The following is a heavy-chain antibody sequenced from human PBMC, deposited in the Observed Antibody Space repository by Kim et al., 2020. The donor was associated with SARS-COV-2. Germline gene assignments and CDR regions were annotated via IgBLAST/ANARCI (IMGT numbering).Heavy chain of an antibody. D-gene: IGHD2-15*01. CDR2: ISAYNGNT. Sequence: ASVKVPCKASGYTFTSYGISWVRQAPGQGLEWMGWISAYNGNTNYAQKLQGRVTMTTDTSTSTAYMELRSLRSDDTAVYYCARVYCRGGSCSYYYYGMDVWGQGTTVTVSS. J-gene: IGHJ6*02. CDR3: ARVYCRGGSCSYYYYGMDV. V-gene: IGHV1-18*01. CDR1: GYTFTSYG.